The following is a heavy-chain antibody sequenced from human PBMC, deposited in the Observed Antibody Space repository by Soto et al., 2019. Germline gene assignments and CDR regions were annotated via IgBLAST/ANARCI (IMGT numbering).Heavy chain of an antibody. V-gene: IGHV3-23*01. Sequence: PGGSLRLSCAASGFMFSDYAMTWARQAPGKELEWVSGLLCPGRSTYYADSENTLYLQMSSLRAEDAAIYYCAKDAARTNGWYYFDYWGQGTLVTVSS. J-gene: IGHJ4*02. CDR2: LLCPGRST. D-gene: IGHD6-19*01. CDR3: AKDAARTNGWYYFDY. CDR1: GFMFSDYA.